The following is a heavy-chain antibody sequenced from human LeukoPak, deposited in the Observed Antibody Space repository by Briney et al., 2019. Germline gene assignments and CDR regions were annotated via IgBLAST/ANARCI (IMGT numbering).Heavy chain of an antibody. Sequence: SETLSLTCTVSGDSVSNGNYYWSWLRQPPGKGLEWIGYIYYSGSTNYNPSLKSRVTISVDTSKNQFSLKLSSVTAADTAVYYCARVFRYCSSTSCYRAFDIWGQGAMVTVSS. CDR1: GDSVSNGNYY. CDR2: IYYSGST. CDR3: ARVFRYCSSTSCYRAFDI. V-gene: IGHV4-61*01. J-gene: IGHJ3*02. D-gene: IGHD2-2*01.